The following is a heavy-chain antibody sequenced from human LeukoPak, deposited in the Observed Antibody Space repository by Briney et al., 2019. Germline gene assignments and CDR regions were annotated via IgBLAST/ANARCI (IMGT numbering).Heavy chain of an antibody. CDR2: INPNSGGT. CDR1: GYTFTGYC. D-gene: IGHD6-13*01. CDR3: ARDWGGIAAAGIDDY. V-gene: IGHV1-2*06. J-gene: IGHJ4*02. Sequence: ASVKVSCKASGYTFTGYCMHWVRQAPGQGLEWMGRINPNSGGTNYAQKFQGRVTMTRDTSISTAYMELSRLRSDDTAVYYCARDWGGIAAAGIDDYWGQGTLVTVSS.